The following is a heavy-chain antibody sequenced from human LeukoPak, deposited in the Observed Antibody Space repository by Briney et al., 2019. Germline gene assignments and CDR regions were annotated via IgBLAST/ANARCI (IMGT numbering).Heavy chain of an antibody. D-gene: IGHD2-15*01. Sequence: ASVKVSCKASGYTFTGYYMLWVRQAPGQGLEWMGWINPNNGGTNYAQKFQGRGTITRDTSISTAYMELSRLRSDDTALYYCARDYCSGGSCYYWFDPWGQGTLVTVSS. CDR1: GYTFTGYY. CDR3: ARDYCSGGSCYYWFDP. J-gene: IGHJ5*02. V-gene: IGHV1-2*02. CDR2: INPNNGGT.